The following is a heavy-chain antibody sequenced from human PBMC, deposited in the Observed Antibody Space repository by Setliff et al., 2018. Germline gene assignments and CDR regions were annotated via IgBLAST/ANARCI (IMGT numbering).Heavy chain of an antibody. V-gene: IGHV4-61*09. CDR3: AKDLPPQRGAFDI. Sequence: SETLSLTCTVSGGSISSGSYYWSWIRQPAGKGLEWIGHIYTSGSTNYNPSLKSRVTISVDTSKNQFSLKLSSVTAADTAVYYCAKDLPPQRGAFDIWGQGTMVTV. CDR2: IYTSGST. CDR1: GGSISSGSYY. J-gene: IGHJ3*02. D-gene: IGHD2-2*01.